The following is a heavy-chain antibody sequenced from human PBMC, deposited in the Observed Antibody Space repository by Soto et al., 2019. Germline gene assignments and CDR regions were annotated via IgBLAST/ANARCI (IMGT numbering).Heavy chain of an antibody. J-gene: IGHJ4*02. D-gene: IGHD3-22*01. CDR3: ARGYDSSGYYNYFDY. V-gene: IGHV1-69*02. Sequence: VKVSCKASGGTFSSYSFSWVRQAPGQGLEWMGRTIPILGLTDFAQKFQGRVTITADKSTSTAYMELSSLRSEDTAVYYCARGYDSSGYYNYFDYWGQGTLVTVSS. CDR2: TIPILGLT. CDR1: GGTFSSYS.